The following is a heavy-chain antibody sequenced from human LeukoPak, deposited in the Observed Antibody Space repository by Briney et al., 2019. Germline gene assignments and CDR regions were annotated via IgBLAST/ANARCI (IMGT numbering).Heavy chain of an antibody. CDR2: ISGDGGTT. CDR1: GFTFDDYA. J-gene: IGHJ4*02. D-gene: IGHD4-17*01. V-gene: IGHV3-43*02. Sequence: PGGSLRLSCAASGFTFDDYAMHWVRQVPGKGLEWVSLISGDGGTTYYADSVKGRFTISRDNSKNSLYLQMNSLRTEDTALFYCTKDSAPMTTVKTTFDSWGQGTLVTVSS. CDR3: TKDSAPMTTVKTTFDS.